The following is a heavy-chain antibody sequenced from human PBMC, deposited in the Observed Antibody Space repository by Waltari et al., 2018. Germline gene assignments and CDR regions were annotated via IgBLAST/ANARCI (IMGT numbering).Heavy chain of an antibody. Sequence: EVQLVESGGGLVQPGGSLRLSCAASGFTFSSYWMSWVRQAQGKGLEWVANIKQDGSEKYYVDSVKGRFTISRDNAKNSLYLQMNSLRAEDTAVYYCARFYYDSSGPLSLWGQGTLVTVSS. CDR1: GFTFSSYW. V-gene: IGHV3-7*01. D-gene: IGHD3-22*01. J-gene: IGHJ4*02. CDR3: ARFYYDSSGPLSL. CDR2: IKQDGSEK.